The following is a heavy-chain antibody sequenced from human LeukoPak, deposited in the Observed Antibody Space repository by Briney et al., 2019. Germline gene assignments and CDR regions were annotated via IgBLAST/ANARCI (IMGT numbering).Heavy chain of an antibody. Sequence: GGSLRLSCAASGFSFRTYRTNWVRQAPGQALAWVSSLSSSSTYIYHADSVKGRFTISRDNAKNSLYLQMNSLRAEDTAVYYCAGGYCSGGSCYDYFDYWGQGTLVTVSS. CDR1: GFSFRTYR. V-gene: IGHV3-21*01. CDR2: LSSSSTYI. J-gene: IGHJ4*02. D-gene: IGHD2-15*01. CDR3: AGGYCSGGSCYDYFDY.